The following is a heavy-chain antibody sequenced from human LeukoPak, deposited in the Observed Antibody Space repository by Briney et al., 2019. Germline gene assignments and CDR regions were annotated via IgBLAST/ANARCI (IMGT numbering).Heavy chain of an antibody. Sequence: PSETLSLTCAVCGGSFSGYYWSWIRQPPGKGLEWIGEINHSGSTNYNPSLKSRLTISVDTSKNQFSLKLSSVTAADTAVYYCARGGCGGDCYSHAEYFQYWGQDTLVSVSS. CDR3: ARGGCGGDCYSHAEYFQY. J-gene: IGHJ1*01. V-gene: IGHV4-34*01. CDR1: GGSFSGYY. CDR2: INHSGST. D-gene: IGHD2-21*02.